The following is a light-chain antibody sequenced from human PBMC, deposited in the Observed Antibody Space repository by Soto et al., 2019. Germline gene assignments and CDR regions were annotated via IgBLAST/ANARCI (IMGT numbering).Light chain of an antibody. V-gene: IGKV3-15*01. CDR3: QQYNNWPQT. Sequence: IVLTQSHGTLSLSHGERATLSCRASQSVRSSIAWYQHKPGQAPRLLIYGASTRATGIPARISGSGSGTEFTLTISSLQSEDFAVYYCQQYNNWPQTFGQGTKVDIK. J-gene: IGKJ1*01. CDR1: QSVRSS. CDR2: GAS.